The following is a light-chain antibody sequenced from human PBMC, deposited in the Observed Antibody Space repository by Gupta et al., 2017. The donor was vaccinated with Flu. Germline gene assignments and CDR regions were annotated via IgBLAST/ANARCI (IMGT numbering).Light chain of an antibody. V-gene: IGLV2-14*01. CDR3: SSYTSVSTWV. CDR2: EVS. Sequence: QSALTQPPSVSGSPGQSLTIPCTGTRSDVGGYKYVSWYQQHPGKAPKLMIYEVSNRPSGVSDRFSGSKSGNTASLIISGLQTEDEADYYCSSYTSVSTWVFGGGTKLTVL. J-gene: IGLJ3*02. CDR1: RSDVGGYKY.